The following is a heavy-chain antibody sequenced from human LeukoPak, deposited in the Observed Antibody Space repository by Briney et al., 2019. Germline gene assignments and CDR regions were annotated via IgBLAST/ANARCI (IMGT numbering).Heavy chain of an antibody. CDR1: GGSISSSSYY. CDR3: ARLTRTGGAFDI. D-gene: IGHD3-16*01. J-gene: IGHJ3*02. CDR2: IYYSGST. Sequence: SETLSLTCTVSGGSISSSSYYWGWIRQPPGKGLEWIGSIYYSGSTYYNPSLKSRVTISVDTSKNQFSLKLSSVTAADTAVYYCARLTRTGGAFDIWGQGTMVTVSS. V-gene: IGHV4-39*01.